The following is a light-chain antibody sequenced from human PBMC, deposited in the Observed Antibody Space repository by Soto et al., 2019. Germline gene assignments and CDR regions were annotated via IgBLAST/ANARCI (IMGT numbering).Light chain of an antibody. CDR2: KAS. J-gene: IGKJ3*01. CDR3: QHYNSYSEFS. CDR1: QSINNW. Sequence: DIQMTLSPPTLSASVGDRVTITCRASQSINNWLAWYQQKPGKAPKLLIYKASTLENGVPSRFSGSGSGTEFTLTIGCLQPDDFATYYCQHYNSYSEFSFGPGTKVDIK. V-gene: IGKV1-5*03.